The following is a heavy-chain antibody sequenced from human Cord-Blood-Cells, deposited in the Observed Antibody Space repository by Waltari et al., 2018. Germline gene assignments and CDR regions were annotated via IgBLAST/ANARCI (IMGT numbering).Heavy chain of an antibody. J-gene: IGHJ4*02. CDR3: ARQGGMTTVTHFDY. CDR1: GGSISSSSYY. Sequence: QLQLQESGPGLVKPSETLSLTCTVPGGSISSSSYYLGWIRQPPGKGLEWIGSIYYSGSTYYNPSLKSRVTISVDTSKNQFSLKLSSVTAADTAVYYCARQGGMTTVTHFDYWGQGTLVTVSS. CDR2: IYYSGST. V-gene: IGHV4-39*07. D-gene: IGHD4-17*01.